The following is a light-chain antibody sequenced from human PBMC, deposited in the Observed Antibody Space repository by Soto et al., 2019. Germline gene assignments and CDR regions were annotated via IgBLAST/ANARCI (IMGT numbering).Light chain of an antibody. Sequence: DIQMTQSPSTLSASVGDRVTITCRASQSISSWLAWYQQKPGKAPKLLIYKASSLERGVPSRFSGSGSGAEVTLTISSLQPDDFATYYCQQYNSLWTFGQGTKVEI. CDR3: QQYNSLWT. J-gene: IGKJ1*01. V-gene: IGKV1-5*03. CDR1: QSISSW. CDR2: KAS.